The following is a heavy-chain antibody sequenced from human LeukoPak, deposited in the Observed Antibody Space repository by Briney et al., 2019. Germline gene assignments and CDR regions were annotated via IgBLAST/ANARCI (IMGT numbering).Heavy chain of an antibody. V-gene: IGHV1-46*01. CDR2: INPSGGST. Sequence: GASVKVSCKASGYTFTSYYMHWVRQAPGHGLEWTGIINPSGGSTSYVQKFQGRVTMTRDTSTSTVYMELSSLRAEDTAVYYCARVGYGSSWYLGYFQHWGQGTLVTVSS. D-gene: IGHD6-13*01. CDR1: GYTFTSYY. CDR3: ARVGYGSSWYLGYFQH. J-gene: IGHJ1*01.